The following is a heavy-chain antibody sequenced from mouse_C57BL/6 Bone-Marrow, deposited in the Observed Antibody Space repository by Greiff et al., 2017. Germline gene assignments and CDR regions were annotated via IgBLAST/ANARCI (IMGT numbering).Heavy chain of an antibody. CDR3: ARKMGIYYDDAWFAY. CDR1: GYTFTSYW. D-gene: IGHD2-4*01. CDR2: IHPKSGST. J-gene: IGHJ3*01. Sequence: QVQLKQPGAELVKPGASVKLSCKASGYTFTSYWMHWVKQRPGQGLEWIGMIHPKSGSTNYNEKFKSKATLTVDKSSSTAYMQLSSLTSGDSAVYDCARKMGIYYDDAWFAYWGQGTLVTVSA. V-gene: IGHV1-64*01.